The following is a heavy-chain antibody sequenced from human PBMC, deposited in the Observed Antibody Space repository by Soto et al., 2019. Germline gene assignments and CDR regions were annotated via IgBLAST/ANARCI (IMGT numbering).Heavy chain of an antibody. V-gene: IGHV3-7*01. CDR2: IHGDGGKI. D-gene: IGHD5-18*01. CDR1: GFMFSAYW. CDR3: ARDFYGGYTYGPGDY. J-gene: IGHJ4*02. Sequence: EVQLVESGGGLVQPGGSLRLSCAASGFMFSAYWMSWVRQAPGKGLEWVANIHGDGGKIYYVGSVKGRFTISRDNAKRSLYLQMNSLRAEDTAVYYCARDFYGGYTYGPGDYWGQGALVAVSS.